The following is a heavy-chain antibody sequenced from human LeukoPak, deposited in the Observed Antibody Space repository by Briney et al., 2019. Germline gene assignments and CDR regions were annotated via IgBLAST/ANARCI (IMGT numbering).Heavy chain of an antibody. V-gene: IGHV4-39*07. D-gene: IGHD6-13*01. CDR3: AKSATYSSLDY. CDR1: GGSISSSSYY. J-gene: IGHJ4*02. Sequence: SETLSLTCTVSGGSISSSSYYWGWIRQPPGKGLEWIGSIYYSGSTYYNPSLKCRVTISVDTSKNQFSLKLSSVTAADTAVYYCAKSATYSSLDYWGQGTLVTVSS. CDR2: IYYSGST.